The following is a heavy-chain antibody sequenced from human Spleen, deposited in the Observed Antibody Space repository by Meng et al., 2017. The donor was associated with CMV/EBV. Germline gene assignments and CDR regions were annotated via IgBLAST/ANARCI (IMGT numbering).Heavy chain of an antibody. J-gene: IGHJ4*02. V-gene: IGHV1-18*01. CDR2: VGAENGET. D-gene: IGHD4-17*01. Sequence: QIPLVQSGPELRRPGASVKVSCKAFSYNFEIYGITWVRQATGQGLEWVGWVGAENGETNYGQKFQGRVTVTADTFTNTAYMEMRSLRSDDSAIYYCARAGAAVTTNFAFWGQGTLVTVSS. CDR3: ARAGAAVTTNFAF. CDR1: SYNFEIYG.